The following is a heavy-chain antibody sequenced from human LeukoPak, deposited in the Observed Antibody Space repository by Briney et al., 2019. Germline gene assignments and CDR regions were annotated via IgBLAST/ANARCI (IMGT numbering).Heavy chain of an antibody. Sequence: ASVKVSCKASGYTFTSYGISWVRQAPGQGLEWMGWISAYNGNTNYAQKLQGRVTMTTDTSTSTAYMELRSLRSDDTAVYYCAVTYCSSTSCSYRFDPWGQGTLVTVSS. V-gene: IGHV1-18*01. J-gene: IGHJ5*02. CDR3: AVTYCSSTSCSYRFDP. CDR1: GYTFTSYG. D-gene: IGHD2-2*01. CDR2: ISAYNGNT.